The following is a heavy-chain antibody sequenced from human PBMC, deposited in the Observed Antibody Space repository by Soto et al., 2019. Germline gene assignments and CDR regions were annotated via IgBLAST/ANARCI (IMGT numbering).Heavy chain of an antibody. Sequence: GPTLVNHTQTLTLTCSFSGFSLSTSRVGVAWIRQPPGKALEWLAIIYWDDDRRYSPSLKTRLAITKDTSKNQVVLTMTNLDPGDTATYYCAQIMITWGGPSGLDAFDMWC. CDR3: AQIMITWGGPSGLDAFDM. V-gene: IGHV2-5*02. CDR1: GFSLSTSRVG. D-gene: IGHD3-16*01. CDR2: IYWDDDR. J-gene: IGHJ3*02.